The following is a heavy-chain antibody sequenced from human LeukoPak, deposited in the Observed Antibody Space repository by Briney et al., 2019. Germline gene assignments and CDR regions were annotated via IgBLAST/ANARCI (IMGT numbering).Heavy chain of an antibody. J-gene: IGHJ4*02. V-gene: IGHV3-21*01. CDR2: ISSSSSYI. Sequence: GGSLRLSCAASGFTFSSYSMNWVRQAPGKGLEWVSSISSSSSYIYYADSVKGRFTISRDNAKNSLYLQMNSLRAEDTAVYYCARDPDSSSYSDYWGQGTLVTVSS. D-gene: IGHD6-13*01. CDR1: GFTFSSYS. CDR3: ARDPDSSSYSDY.